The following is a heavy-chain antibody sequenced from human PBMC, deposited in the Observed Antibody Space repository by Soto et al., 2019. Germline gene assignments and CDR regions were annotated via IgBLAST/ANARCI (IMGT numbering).Heavy chain of an antibody. J-gene: IGHJ4*02. V-gene: IGHV3-11*06. CDR2: ISSLNQYN. CDR3: VTLVSRRYFDF. Sequence: QEQLVESGGGLVKPGGSPRLSCAASGFKLDDYYMSWIRQAPGKGLEYLSYISSLNQYNNYADSVKGRFTISIDKAKKSLELQMSSLRSDDTAVYYCVTLVSRRYFDFWGRGTLVSVSS. CDR1: GFKLDDYY.